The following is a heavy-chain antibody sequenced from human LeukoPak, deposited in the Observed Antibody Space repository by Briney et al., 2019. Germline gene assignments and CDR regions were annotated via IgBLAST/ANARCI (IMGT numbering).Heavy chain of an antibody. CDR2: IYYSGST. V-gene: IGHV4-39*01. J-gene: IGHJ4*02. CDR3: ARQTGSGLFTLP. CDR1: GGSISSSSYY. Sequence: SETLSLTCTVSGGSISSSSYYWGWIRQPPGKGLEWIGSIYYSGSTYYNPSVKSRVTISIDPSKNQFSLMLSSVTTADTAVYYCARQTGSGLFTLPGGQGTLVTVSS. D-gene: IGHD3/OR15-3a*01.